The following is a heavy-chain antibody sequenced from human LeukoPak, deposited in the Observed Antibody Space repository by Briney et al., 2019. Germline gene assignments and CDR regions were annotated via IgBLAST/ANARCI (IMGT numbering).Heavy chain of an antibody. CDR2: IKSKTDGGTT. J-gene: IGHJ5*01. CDR3: TTDLQYFGYFDWFDY. CDR1: GFTFSDYY. D-gene: IGHD3-9*01. Sequence: PGGSLSLSCAASGFTFSDYYMSWVRQAPGKGLEWVGRIKSKTDGGTTDYAAPVKGRFTISRDDSKNTLYLQMNSLKTEDTAVYYCTTDLQYFGYFDWFDYWGQGTLVTVSS. V-gene: IGHV3-15*01.